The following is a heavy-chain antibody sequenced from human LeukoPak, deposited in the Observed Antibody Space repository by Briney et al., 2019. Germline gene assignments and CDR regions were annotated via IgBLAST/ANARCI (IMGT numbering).Heavy chain of an antibody. J-gene: IGHJ4*02. CDR1: GFTVSSNY. V-gene: IGHV3-48*01. Sequence: GGSLRLSCAASGFTVSSNYMTWVRQAPGKGLEWVSYISSSSSTIYYADSVKGRFTISRDNAKNSLYLQMNSLRAEDTAVYYCARGEVAGYSSRPDWGYWGQGTLVTVSS. D-gene: IGHD6-13*01. CDR2: ISSSSSTI. CDR3: ARGEVAGYSSRPDWGY.